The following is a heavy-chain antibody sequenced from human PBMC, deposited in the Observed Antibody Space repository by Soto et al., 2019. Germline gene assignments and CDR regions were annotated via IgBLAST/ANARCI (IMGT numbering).Heavy chain of an antibody. J-gene: IGHJ6*02. CDR2: IYHSGST. V-gene: IGHV4-30-2*01. CDR3: ARDRCRVPAAIRSPWRCYGMDV. Sequence: QLQLQESGSGLVKPSQTLSLTCAVSGGSISSGGYSWSWIRQPPGKGLEWIGYIYHSGSTYYNPSLKSRVTISVDRSKNQFSLKLSSVTAADTAVYYCARDRCRVPAAIRSPWRCYGMDVWGQGTTVTVSS. CDR1: GGSISSGGYS. D-gene: IGHD2-2*02.